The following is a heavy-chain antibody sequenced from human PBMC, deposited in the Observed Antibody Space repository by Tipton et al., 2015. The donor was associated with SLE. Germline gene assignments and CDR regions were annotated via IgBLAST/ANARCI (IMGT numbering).Heavy chain of an antibody. J-gene: IGHJ4*02. Sequence: TLSLTCALYGGSFSDSSWSWIRQPPGKGLEWIAENNHLESTNYNPSPKSRVTISVDTSKNQFSLRLCSVTAADTAVYYCARRPVGSTLDYWGQGTVVTVSS. CDR2: NNHLEST. CDR1: GGSFSDSS. V-gene: IGHV4-34*01. D-gene: IGHD1-26*01. CDR3: ARRPVGSTLDY.